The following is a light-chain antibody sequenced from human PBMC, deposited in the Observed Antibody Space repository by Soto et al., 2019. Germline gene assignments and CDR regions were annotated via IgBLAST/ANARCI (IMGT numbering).Light chain of an antibody. Sequence: QSVLTQPPSASGSLGQSVTISCTGTSGDVGHYNYVSWYQQQPGKAPKLMIYEVTKRPSGVPDRFSGSKSGNTASLTVSGLQAEDEADYYCSSYVDSFSVIFGGGTNETVL. J-gene: IGLJ2*01. CDR3: SSYVDSFSVI. CDR2: EVT. CDR1: SGDVGHYNY. V-gene: IGLV2-8*01.